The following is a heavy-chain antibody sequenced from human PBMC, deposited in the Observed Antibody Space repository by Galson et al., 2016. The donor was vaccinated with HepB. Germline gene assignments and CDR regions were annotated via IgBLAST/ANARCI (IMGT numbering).Heavy chain of an antibody. CDR1: GGSFSSYA. J-gene: IGHJ1*01. V-gene: IGHV1-69*06. D-gene: IGHD6-19*01. Sequence: QSGAEVKKPGSSVKVSCKASGGSFSSYAISWIRQAPGQGLEWMGGIIPIFGTADYTQKFQGRVTITADKSTSTVYMELSRLTSQDTAVYYCVRDTGSGWFGGSFQHWGQGTLVTVSS. CDR2: IIPIFGTA. CDR3: VRDTGSGWFGGSFQH.